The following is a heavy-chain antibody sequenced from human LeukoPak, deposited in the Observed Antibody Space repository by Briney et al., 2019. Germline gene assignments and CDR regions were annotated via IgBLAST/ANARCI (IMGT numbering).Heavy chain of an antibody. V-gene: IGHV3-66*01. J-gene: IGHJ4*02. D-gene: IGHD5-18*01. CDR1: GFTVSSDY. CDR2: IYSGGST. CDR3: ARENSYGSSPL. Sequence: PGGSLRLSCAASGFTVSSDYMSWVRQAPGKGLEWVSVIYSGGSTYYADSVKGRFTISRDNSKNTLYLQMNSLRAEDTAVYYCARENSYGSSPLWGQGTLVTVSS.